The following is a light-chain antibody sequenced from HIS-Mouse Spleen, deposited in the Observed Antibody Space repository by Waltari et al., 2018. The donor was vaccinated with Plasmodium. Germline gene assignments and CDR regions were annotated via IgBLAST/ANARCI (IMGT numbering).Light chain of an antibody. J-gene: IGKJ3*01. CDR2: TAS. V-gene: IGKV1-5*03. Sequence: DIQMTQSPSTLSASVGDRVTITCRASQSISSWLAWYQQKPGKAPKLLIYTASSLESGVPSRFSGRGSGTEFTLTISSLQPDDFATYYCQQYNSYSPGFTFGPGTKVDIK. CDR3: QQYNSYSPGFT. CDR1: QSISSW.